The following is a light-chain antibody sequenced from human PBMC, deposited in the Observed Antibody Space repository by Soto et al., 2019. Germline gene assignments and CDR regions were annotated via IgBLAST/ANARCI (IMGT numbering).Light chain of an antibody. V-gene: IGLV2-14*01. CDR3: SSYTINGVGV. CDR1: DSDVGGYNY. CDR2: DVS. J-gene: IGLJ2*01. Sequence: QSVLTQPASVSGSPGQSITISCTGTDSDVGGYNYVSWYQQHAGNAPKVMIYDVSNRPSGVSNRFSGSKSGNTASLIISGLQAEDEADYYCSSYTINGVGVFGGGTKLTVL.